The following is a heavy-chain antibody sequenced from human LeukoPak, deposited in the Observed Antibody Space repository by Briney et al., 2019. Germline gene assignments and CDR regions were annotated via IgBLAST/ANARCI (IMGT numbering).Heavy chain of an antibody. J-gene: IGHJ4*02. D-gene: IGHD6-19*01. CDR2: IRYDGSNK. V-gene: IGHV3-30*02. Sequence: GGSLRLSCAASGFTFSSYGMHWVRQAPGKGLEWVAFIRYDGSNKYYADSVKGRFTISRDNSKNTLYLQMNSLRAEDTAVYYCAKAPTRIAVAGYLDYWGQGTLVTVSS. CDR1: GFTFSSYG. CDR3: AKAPTRIAVAGYLDY.